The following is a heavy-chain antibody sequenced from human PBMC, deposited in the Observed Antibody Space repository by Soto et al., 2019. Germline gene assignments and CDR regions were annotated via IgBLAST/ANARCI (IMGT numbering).Heavy chain of an antibody. CDR2: ISYDGSNK. CDR3: XRGTTTSAFSAMDV. V-gene: IGHV3-30-3*01. D-gene: IGHD1-1*01. CDR1: GFTFSNNA. Sequence: QVQLVESGGGVVQPGRSLRLSCAASGFTFSNNAMDWVRQAPGKGLEWVAVISYDGSNKYIAESVKGRFTISRDNSKXXXXXXXXXXXXXXXXXXXXXRGTTTSAFSAMDVWGQGTTVTVSS. J-gene: IGHJ6*02.